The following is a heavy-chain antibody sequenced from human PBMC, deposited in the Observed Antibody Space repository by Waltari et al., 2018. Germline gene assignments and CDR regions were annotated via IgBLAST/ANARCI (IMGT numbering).Heavy chain of an antibody. CDR1: GGSISSYY. V-gene: IGHV4-4*07. J-gene: IGHJ3*02. CDR2: IYTSGST. Sequence: QVQLQESGPGLVKPSETLSLTCTVSGGSISSYYWSWIRQPAGKGLEWIGRIYTSGSTNYNPSLKSRVTMSVDTSKNQFSLKLSSVTAADTAVYYCASDYYDSSGFDAFDIWGQGTMVTVSS. D-gene: IGHD3-22*01. CDR3: ASDYYDSSGFDAFDI.